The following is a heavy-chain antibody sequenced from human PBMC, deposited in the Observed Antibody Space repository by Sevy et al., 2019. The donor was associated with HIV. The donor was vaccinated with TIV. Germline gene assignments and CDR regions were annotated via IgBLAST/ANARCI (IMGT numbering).Heavy chain of an antibody. CDR1: GITFSSHA. V-gene: IGHV3-30-3*01. D-gene: IGHD4-17*01. Sequence: GGSLRLSCAASGITFSSHAMHWVRQAPGKGLEWVTIISYDGSNKYYADSVKGRLTISRDNSKKTLYLQMNSLGAEDTAEYYCARADYGDYSGEFDYWGQGTLVTVSS. J-gene: IGHJ4*02. CDR3: ARADYGDYSGEFDY. CDR2: ISYDGSNK.